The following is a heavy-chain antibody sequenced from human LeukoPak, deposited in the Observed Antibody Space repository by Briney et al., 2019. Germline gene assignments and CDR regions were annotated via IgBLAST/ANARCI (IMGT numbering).Heavy chain of an antibody. CDR1: GFTFSSYA. J-gene: IGHJ4*02. Sequence: GGSLRLSCAASGFTFSSYAMSWVRQAPGKGLEWVANIKQDGSEKSYVGSVTGRFTISRDNAKNSLYMQMNSPRAEDTAVYYCVRQRRYCSGDSCYQRTFDYWGQGTLVTVSS. V-gene: IGHV3-7*01. CDR2: IKQDGSEK. CDR3: VRQRRYCSGDSCYQRTFDY. D-gene: IGHD2-15*01.